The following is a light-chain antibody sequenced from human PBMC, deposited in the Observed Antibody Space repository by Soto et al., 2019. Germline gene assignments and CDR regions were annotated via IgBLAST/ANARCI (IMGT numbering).Light chain of an antibody. CDR1: QSVGNN. CDR3: QQYGDWPLT. J-gene: IGKJ4*01. V-gene: IGKV3-15*01. CDR2: ATS. Sequence: EIVVTQSPATLSVSPGERATLSCRASQSVGNNFAWYQQKPGQAPRLLIFATSTRATGVPARFSGSWSGTEITLTINSLQSEDFAVYYCQQYGDWPLTFGGGAKVEIE.